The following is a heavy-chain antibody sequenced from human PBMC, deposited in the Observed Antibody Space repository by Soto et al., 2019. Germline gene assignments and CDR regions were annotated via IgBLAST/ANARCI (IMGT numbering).Heavy chain of an antibody. CDR3: ARESSSYYESVGFGFDY. CDR1: GFTFSSYS. CDR2: ISSSSSTI. D-gene: IGHD3-10*01. Sequence: GGSLRLSCAASGFTFSSYSMNWVRQAPGKGLEWVSHISSSSSTIYYADSVKGRFTISRDNAKNSLYLQMNSLRDEDTAVYYCARESSSYYESVGFGFDYWGQGTTVTVSS. V-gene: IGHV3-48*02. J-gene: IGHJ4*03.